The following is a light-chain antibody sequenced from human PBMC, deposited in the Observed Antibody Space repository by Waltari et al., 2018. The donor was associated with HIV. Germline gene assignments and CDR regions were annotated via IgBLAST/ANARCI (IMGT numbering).Light chain of an antibody. V-gene: IGLV4-69*01. CDR2: LNSDGSH. J-gene: IGLJ3*02. Sequence: QLVLTQSPSASASLGASVKLTCTLSSGHSSYAIAWHQQQPEKDPRYLMKLNSDGSHSKGDGIPDRFSGSSSGAERDLTISSLQSEDEADYYCQTWGTGIWVFGGGTKLTVL. CDR1: SGHSSYA. CDR3: QTWGTGIWV.